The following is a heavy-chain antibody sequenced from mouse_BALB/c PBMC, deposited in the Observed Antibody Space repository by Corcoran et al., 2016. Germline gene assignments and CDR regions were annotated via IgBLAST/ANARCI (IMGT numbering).Heavy chain of an antibody. D-gene: IGHD1-1*01. CDR1: GYPFTNYG. CDR3: AREGGSSYVGYFDY. V-gene: IGHV9-1*02. Sequence: QIQLVQSGPELKKPGETVKISCKASGYPFTNYGMNWVKQGPGKGLKWMGWINTYTGEPTYADDFKGRFAFSLETSASTAYLQINNLKNEDMATYFCAREGGSSYVGYFDYWGQGTTLTVSS. J-gene: IGHJ2*01. CDR2: INTYTGEP.